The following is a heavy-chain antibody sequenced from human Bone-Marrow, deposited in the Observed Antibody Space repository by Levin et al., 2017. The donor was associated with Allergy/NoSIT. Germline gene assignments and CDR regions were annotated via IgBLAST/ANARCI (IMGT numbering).Heavy chain of an antibody. CDR1: GFTYSSCA. V-gene: IGHV3-23*01. CDR3: AKGDYGEYLSWFDP. Sequence: ETLSLTCAASGFTYSSCAMSWVHQAPGKGLQWVSGISASGRRTYYSDSVRGRFTISRDNSKNTLYLQMNSLRADDTALYYCAKGDYGEYLSWFDPWGQGTLVTVSS. D-gene: IGHD4-17*01. CDR2: ISASGRRT. J-gene: IGHJ5*02.